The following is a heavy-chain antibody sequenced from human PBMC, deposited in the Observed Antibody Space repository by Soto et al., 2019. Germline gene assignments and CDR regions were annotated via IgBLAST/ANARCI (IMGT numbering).Heavy chain of an antibody. J-gene: IGHJ5*02. CDR2: IYYSGST. V-gene: IGHV4-39*01. CDR3: ARGIAAAGGFNNWFDP. Sequence: QLQLQESGPGLVKPSETLSLTCTVSGGSISSSSYYWGWIRQPPGKGLEWIGSIYYSGSTYYNPSLKSRVTISGCTSKNQCSRKLSSVTAADTAVYYCARGIAAAGGFNNWFDPWGQGTLVTVSS. D-gene: IGHD6-13*01. CDR1: GGSISSSSYY.